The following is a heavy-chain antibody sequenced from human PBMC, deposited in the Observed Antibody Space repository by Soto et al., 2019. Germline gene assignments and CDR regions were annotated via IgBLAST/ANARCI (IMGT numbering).Heavy chain of an antibody. Sequence: GSLRLSCAVSGFICSSYDMSWVRQAPGKGLEWVSTILVGGSTHYEDSVKGRFTISRDASKNTVYLQMNSLTAGDTAFYYCAKATATSGGAFEIYGQGTMVTVSS. CDR1: GFICSSYD. D-gene: IGHD1-1*01. CDR3: AKATATSGGAFEI. J-gene: IGHJ3*02. CDR2: ILVGGST. V-gene: IGHV3-23*01.